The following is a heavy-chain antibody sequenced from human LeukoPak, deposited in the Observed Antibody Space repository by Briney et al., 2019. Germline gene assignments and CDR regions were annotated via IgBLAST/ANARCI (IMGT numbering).Heavy chain of an antibody. CDR3: ARVPGPAATPDYYYYYMDV. D-gene: IGHD2-2*01. Sequence: SETLSLTCTVSGGSISSGGYYWSWIRQPPGKGLEWIGYISYGGSTYYNPSLKSRVTISVDRSKNQFSLKLSSVTAADTAVYYCARVPGPAATPDYYYYYMDVWGKGTTVTVSS. J-gene: IGHJ6*03. CDR2: ISYGGST. V-gene: IGHV4-30-2*01. CDR1: GGSISSGGYY.